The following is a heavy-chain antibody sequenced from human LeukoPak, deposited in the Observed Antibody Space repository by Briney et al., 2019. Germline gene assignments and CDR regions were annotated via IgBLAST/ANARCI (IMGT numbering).Heavy chain of an antibody. CDR1: GFTFSSYS. Sequence: GGSLRLSCAASGFTFSSYSMNWVRQAPGKGLEWVSSISSSSSYIYYADSVKGRFTISKDNAKNSLYLQMNSLRAEDTAVYYCARDDSGYAFDYWGQGTLVTISS. CDR2: ISSSSSYI. CDR3: ARDDSGYAFDY. D-gene: IGHD5-12*01. J-gene: IGHJ4*02. V-gene: IGHV3-21*01.